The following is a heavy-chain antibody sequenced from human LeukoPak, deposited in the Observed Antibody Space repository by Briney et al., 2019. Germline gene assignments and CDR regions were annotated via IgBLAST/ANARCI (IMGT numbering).Heavy chain of an antibody. CDR3: ARGIYDSRGYYFFDY. V-gene: IGHV4-34*01. CDR1: GGSFSGYY. CDR2: INHSGST. Sequence: SETLSLTCAVYGGSFSGYYWSWIRQPPGKGLEWIGEINHSGSTNYNPSLKSRVTISVDTSKNQFSLKLSSVTAADTAVYYCARGIYDSRGYYFFDYWGQGTLVTVSS. J-gene: IGHJ4*02. D-gene: IGHD3-22*01.